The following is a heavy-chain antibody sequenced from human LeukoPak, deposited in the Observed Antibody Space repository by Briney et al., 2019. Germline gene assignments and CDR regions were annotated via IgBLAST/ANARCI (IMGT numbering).Heavy chain of an antibody. V-gene: IGHV3-23*01. CDR2: ISGSGGST. Sequence: GASLRLSCAASGFTFSSYAMSWVRQAPEKGLEWVSAISGSGGSTYYADSVKGRFTISRDNSKNTLYLQMNSLRAEDTAVYYCAKPRASSWYSDYWGQGTLVTVSS. CDR3: AKPRASSWYSDY. CDR1: GFTFSSYA. J-gene: IGHJ4*02. D-gene: IGHD6-13*01.